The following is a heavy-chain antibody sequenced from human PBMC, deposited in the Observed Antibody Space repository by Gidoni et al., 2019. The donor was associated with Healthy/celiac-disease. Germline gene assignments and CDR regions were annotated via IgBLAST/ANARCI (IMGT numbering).Heavy chain of an antibody. CDR3: ARGSEPGMSDY. V-gene: IGHV3-21*01. CDR2: ISSSSSYI. Sequence: EVQLVVSGGGLVKPGGSLRPSCAASGFTFSSYSMNWVRQAPGKGLEWVSAISSSSSYIYYADSVKGRFTISRDNAKNSLYLQMNSLRAEDTAVYYCARGSEPGMSDYWGQGTLVTVSS. J-gene: IGHJ4*02. D-gene: IGHD1-20*01. CDR1: GFTFSSYS.